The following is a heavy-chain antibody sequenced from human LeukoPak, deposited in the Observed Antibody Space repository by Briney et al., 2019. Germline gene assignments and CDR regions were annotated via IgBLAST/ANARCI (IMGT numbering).Heavy chain of an antibody. V-gene: IGHV3-23*01. J-gene: IGHJ4*02. Sequence: GGSLRLSCAASGFTFSSYAMSWVRHTPGKGLDWVSTVSGSGGSTYYADSVKGRFNISRDSSKNTLYLQMNTLRAEDTAVYYCPKGHSSGYYYYFDYWGQGTLVTVSS. D-gene: IGHD3-22*01. CDR1: GFTFSSYA. CDR3: PKGHSSGYYYYFDY. CDR2: VSGSGGST.